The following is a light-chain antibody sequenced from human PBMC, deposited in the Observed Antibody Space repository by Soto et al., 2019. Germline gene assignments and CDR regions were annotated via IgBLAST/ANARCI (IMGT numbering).Light chain of an antibody. Sequence: QSALTQPASVSGSPGQSITISCTGTSSDIGGYNYVSWYLQHPGKAPKLLIYEVNNRPSGVSNRFSGSRSGNTASLTISGLQSEDEADYYCAAWDDSLNGWVFGGGTKLTVL. CDR2: EVN. V-gene: IGLV2-14*01. J-gene: IGLJ3*02. CDR3: AAWDDSLNGWV. CDR1: SSDIGGYNY.